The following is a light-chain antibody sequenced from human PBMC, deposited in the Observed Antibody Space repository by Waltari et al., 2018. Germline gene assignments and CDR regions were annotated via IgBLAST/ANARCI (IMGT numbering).Light chain of an antibody. CDR1: SSDVGAYNY. CDR3: SAYRGSSALV. CDR2: DVS. J-gene: IGLJ1*01. Sequence: QSALTQPASVSGSPAQSITISCTGTSSDVGAYNYVSWFQQHPSKAPKLLIYDVSKRPSGVSRRFSDSRSGNTASLTISGLQAEDEADYYCSAYRGSSALVFGTGTKVTVL. V-gene: IGLV2-14*03.